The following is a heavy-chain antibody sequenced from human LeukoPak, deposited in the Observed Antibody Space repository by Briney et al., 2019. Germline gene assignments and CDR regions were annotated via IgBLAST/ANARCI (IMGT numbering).Heavy chain of an antibody. J-gene: IGHJ4*02. CDR1: GFTFSTYA. CDR2: ITGSGDST. Sequence: PGGCLRLSCAASGFTFSTYAMSWVRQAPGKGVEWVSAITGSGDSTYYADSVKGRFTISRDNSKNTLYLQMNSLRAEDTAVYYCAKRTAAAGAFDNWGQGTMVTVSS. CDR3: AKRTAAAGAFDN. D-gene: IGHD6-13*01. V-gene: IGHV3-23*01.